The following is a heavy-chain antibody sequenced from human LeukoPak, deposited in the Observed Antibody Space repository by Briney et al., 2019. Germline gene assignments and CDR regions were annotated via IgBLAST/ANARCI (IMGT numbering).Heavy chain of an antibody. CDR2: INHSGST. V-gene: IGHV4-34*01. CDR3: ARGGGSYDYVWGSYRYRGRWFDP. D-gene: IGHD3-16*02. J-gene: IGHJ5*02. Sequence: PSETLSLTCAVYGGSFSGYYWSWIRQPPGKGLEWIGEINHSGSTNYNPSLKSRVTISVYTSKNQFSLKLSSVTAADTAVYYCARGGGSYDYVWGSYRYRGRWFDPWGQGTLVTVSS. CDR1: GGSFSGYY.